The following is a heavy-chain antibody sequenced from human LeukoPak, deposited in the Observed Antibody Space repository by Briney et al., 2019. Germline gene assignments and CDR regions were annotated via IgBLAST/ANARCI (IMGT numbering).Heavy chain of an antibody. CDR1: GCSFSTYG. J-gene: IGHJ4*02. Sequence: PGRSLRLSCAASGCSFSTYGMHRVRQAPGKGLEWVAVIAYDGSNKYYADSVKGRLTISRDNAKNSLYLQMYSLRAEDTAVYYCARGWLQSFDYWGQGTLVTVSS. CDR2: IAYDGSNK. D-gene: IGHD5-24*01. V-gene: IGHV3-30*03. CDR3: ARGWLQSFDY.